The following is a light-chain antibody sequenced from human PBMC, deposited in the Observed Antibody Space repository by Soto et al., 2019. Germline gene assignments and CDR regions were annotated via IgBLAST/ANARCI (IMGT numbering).Light chain of an antibody. CDR1: LSVSSY. Sequence: EVVLTQSPATLSLSTGERATLSCRTSLSVSSYLAWYQQKPGQAPRLLISDASTRATGIPARFSGSGSGTDFTLTISSLQPEDFAVYYCQQHNRYPITFGQGTRLEI. CDR2: DAS. CDR3: QQHNRYPIT. V-gene: IGKV3-11*01. J-gene: IGKJ5*01.